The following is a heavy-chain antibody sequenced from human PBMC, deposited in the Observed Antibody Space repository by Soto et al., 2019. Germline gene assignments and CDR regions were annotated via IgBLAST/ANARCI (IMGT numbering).Heavy chain of an antibody. Sequence: SETLSLTCAVSGYSITNGYYWGWIRQPPGMGLEWVGSIYHSVSTSYNPSLRSRVTISVVTSKNQFSLKLRSVTAADTAMYYFAKVGGGGPVTAATGRFDSWGPGTQVTVSP. V-gene: IGHV4-38-2*01. CDR3: AKVGGGGPVTAATGRFDS. CDR2: IYHSVST. D-gene: IGHD3-16*01. J-gene: IGHJ4*02. CDR1: GYSITNGYY.